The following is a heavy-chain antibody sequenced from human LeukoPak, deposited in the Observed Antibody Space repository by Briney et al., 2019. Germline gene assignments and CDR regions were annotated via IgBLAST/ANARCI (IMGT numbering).Heavy chain of an antibody. V-gene: IGHV4-34*01. CDR3: ARDEPGIAVAGYDY. CDR2: INHSGST. CDR1: GGSFSGYY. J-gene: IGHJ4*02. D-gene: IGHD6-19*01. Sequence: PSETLSLTCAVYGGSFSGYYWSWIRQPPGKGLEWIGEINHSGSTNYNPSLKSRVTISVDTSKNQFSLQLNSVTPEDTAVYYCARDEPGIAVAGYDYRGQGTLVTVSS.